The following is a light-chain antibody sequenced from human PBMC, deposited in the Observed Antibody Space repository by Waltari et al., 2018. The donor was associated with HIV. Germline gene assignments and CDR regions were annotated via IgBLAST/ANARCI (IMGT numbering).Light chain of an antibody. Sequence: SYVLTQPPSVSVAPGKTASITCAGTNLQSNSVHWYLQKAGQAPGLVLFDASDRRSGIPGRFSGSKSGNTATLTISRVEAGDEADYYCHMWDTTRVLFGGGTKLTVL. CDR2: DAS. CDR1: NLQSNS. CDR3: HMWDTTRVL. J-gene: IGLJ2*01. V-gene: IGLV3-21*03.